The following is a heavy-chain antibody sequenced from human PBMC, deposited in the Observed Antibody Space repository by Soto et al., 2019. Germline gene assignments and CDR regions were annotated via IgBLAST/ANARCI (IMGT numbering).Heavy chain of an antibody. CDR3: ARGPSGDKVDY. CDR1: GASVSSNYYS. CDR2: IYNGGST. V-gene: IGHV4-30-4*01. D-gene: IGHD1-26*01. J-gene: IGHJ4*02. Sequence: QVQLQESGPGLVEPSQTLSLTCTVSGASVSSNYYSWSWIRQPPGRDLEWIGHIYNGGSTYSNPSLNSRVTVSLDTSKNQCCLNLNSVTAADTAVYYCARGPSGDKVDYGGQGTLVTVS.